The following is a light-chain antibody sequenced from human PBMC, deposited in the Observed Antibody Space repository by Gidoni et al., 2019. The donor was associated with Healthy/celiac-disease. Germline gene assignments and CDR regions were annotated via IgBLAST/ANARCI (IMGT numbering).Light chain of an antibody. V-gene: IGKV1-39*01. Sequence: DIQMTQSPSSLSASVGDRVTITCRASQSISSYLHWYQQKPGKAPKLLIYAASSLQSGVPSRFSGSGSGTDFTLTISSLQPEDFATYYCQQSYSTPGTFGPGTKVDIK. CDR2: AAS. J-gene: IGKJ3*01. CDR3: QQSYSTPGT. CDR1: QSISSY.